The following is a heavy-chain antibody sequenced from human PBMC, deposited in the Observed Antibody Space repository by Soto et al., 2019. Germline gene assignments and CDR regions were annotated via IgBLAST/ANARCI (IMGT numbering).Heavy chain of an antibody. CDR3: ASFLMGPRRIAAAGTSYYSYGRAF. D-gene: IGHD6-13*01. V-gene: IGHV1-69*13. CDR2: IIPIFGTA. Sequence: SVKVSCKASGGTFSSYAISWVRQAPGQGLEWMGGIIPIFGTANYAQKFQGRVTITADESTSTAYMELSSLRSEDTAVYYCASFLMGPRRIAAAGTSYYSYGRAFGGKGTRVTVPS. CDR1: GGTFSSYA. J-gene: IGHJ6*04.